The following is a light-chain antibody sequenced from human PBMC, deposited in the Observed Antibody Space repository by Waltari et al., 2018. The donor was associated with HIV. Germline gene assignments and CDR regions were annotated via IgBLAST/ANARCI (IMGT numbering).Light chain of an antibody. CDR1: NSNIGNNP. J-gene: IGLJ2*01. CDR2: SNN. V-gene: IGLV1-44*01. Sequence: QSVLTQPPSASGTPGQRVTISCSGSNSNIGNNPVERYQQLPGTAPKLLIYSNNQRPSGVPDRFSGSKSGTSGSLAISGLQSEDEADYYCGAWDDSLHGPLFGGGTKLTVL. CDR3: GAWDDSLHGPL.